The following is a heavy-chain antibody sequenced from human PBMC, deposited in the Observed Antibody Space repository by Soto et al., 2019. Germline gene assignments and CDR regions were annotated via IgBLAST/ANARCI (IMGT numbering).Heavy chain of an antibody. Sequence: GGSLRLSCAASGFTFSSYSMNWVRQAPGKGLEWVSSISSSSSYIYYADSVKGRFTISRDNAKNSLYLQMNSLRAEDTAVYYCARAREGWLRPYYMDVWGKGTTVTVSS. CDR1: GFTFSSYS. V-gene: IGHV3-21*01. CDR2: ISSSSSYI. J-gene: IGHJ6*03. D-gene: IGHD5-12*01. CDR3: ARAREGWLRPYYMDV.